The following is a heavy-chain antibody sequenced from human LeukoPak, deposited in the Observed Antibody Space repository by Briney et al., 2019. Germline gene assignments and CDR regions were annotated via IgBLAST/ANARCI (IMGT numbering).Heavy chain of an antibody. J-gene: IGHJ3*02. Sequence: SETLSLTCTVSGGSISSYYWSWIRLPPGKGLEWIGYLSKSGNTNCSPYLKSRVTIFGGASKNQFFLKLSSVTAADTAMYYCARARYVNSFYAFDIWGQGTLVTVSS. CDR1: GGSISSYY. CDR3: ARARYVNSFYAFDI. D-gene: IGHD3-9*01. CDR2: LSKSGNT. V-gene: IGHV4-59*01.